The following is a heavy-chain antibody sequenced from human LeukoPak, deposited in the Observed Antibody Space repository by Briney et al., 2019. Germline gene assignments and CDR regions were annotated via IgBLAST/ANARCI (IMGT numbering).Heavy chain of an antibody. V-gene: IGHV4-34*01. Sequence: SETLSLTCAVYGGSFSGYYWSWIRQPPGKGLEWIGEINHSGNTNYNPSLKSRVTISVDTSKNQFSLELGSVTAADTAVYYCARETRIGVAGHYYFDYWGQGTLVTVSS. D-gene: IGHD6-19*01. CDR2: INHSGNT. CDR1: GGSFSGYY. J-gene: IGHJ4*02. CDR3: ARETRIGVAGHYYFDY.